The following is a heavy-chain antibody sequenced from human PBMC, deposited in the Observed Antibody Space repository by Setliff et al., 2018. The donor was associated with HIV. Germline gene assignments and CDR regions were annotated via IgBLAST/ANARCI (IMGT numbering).Heavy chain of an antibody. CDR2: MNPNSGNT. D-gene: IGHD3-3*01. Sequence: ASVKVSCKASGYTFSSYDINWVRQATGQGLEWMGWMNPNSGNTGYAQKFQGRVTMTRDTSISTAYMELNNLKFEDTAVYYCARARRDSYIKFFESWGQGTLVTVSS. J-gene: IGHJ4*02. CDR1: GYTFSSYD. CDR3: ARARRDSYIKFFES. V-gene: IGHV1-8*02.